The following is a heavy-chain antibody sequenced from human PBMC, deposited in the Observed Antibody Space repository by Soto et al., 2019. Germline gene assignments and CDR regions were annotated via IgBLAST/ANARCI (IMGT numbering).Heavy chain of an antibody. Sequence: QVQLVQSGAEVKKPGASVKVSCKASGYTFTSYGISWGRQAPGQGLEWLGWSSAYNGNTNYAQKLQGRVTMTTDTSTSTAYMDLRSRRSEDTALYECARDKRGGSYAFDCWGQVTLVTVSS. J-gene: IGHJ4*02. D-gene: IGHD1-26*01. V-gene: IGHV1-18*01. CDR3: ARDKRGGSYAFDC. CDR2: SSAYNGNT. CDR1: GYTFTSYG.